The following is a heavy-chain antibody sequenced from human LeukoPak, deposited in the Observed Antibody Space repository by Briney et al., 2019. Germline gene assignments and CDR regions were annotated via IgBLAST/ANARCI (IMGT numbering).Heavy chain of an antibody. CDR1: GYTSTSYY. J-gene: IGHJ6*03. Sequence: ASVKVSCKASGYTSTSYYMYWVRQAPGQGLEWMGIINPSGGSTSYAQKFQGRVTLTRDMSTSTVYMELSSLRSEDTAVYYCASNLGGHYYYYMDVWGKGTTVTVSS. D-gene: IGHD7-27*01. V-gene: IGHV1-46*01. CDR2: INPSGGST. CDR3: ASNLGGHYYYYMDV.